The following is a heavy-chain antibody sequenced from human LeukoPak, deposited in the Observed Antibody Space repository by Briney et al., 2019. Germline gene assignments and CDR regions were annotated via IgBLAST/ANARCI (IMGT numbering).Heavy chain of an antibody. CDR2: IKSEADGGAI. CDR1: GFTFTDYW. CDR3: TTEPRD. V-gene: IGHV3-15*01. Sequence: GVSLRLSCAASGFTFTDYWMRWVRQAPGRGLEWVGRIKSEADGGAIDYAAPVKGRFTSSRDDSKNTLYLQINSLRTEDTAVYYCTTEPRDWGQGTLVTVSS. J-gene: IGHJ4*02.